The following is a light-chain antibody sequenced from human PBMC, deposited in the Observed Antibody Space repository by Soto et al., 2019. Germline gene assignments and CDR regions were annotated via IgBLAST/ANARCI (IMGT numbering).Light chain of an antibody. V-gene: IGKV3-15*01. Sequence: EIVMTQSPATLSVSPGERATLSCRASQSVSSNLAWYQQKPGQAPRLLIYGASTRATGIPARFSGSVSGTEFTLTISSLQSEDFAVYYCQQYNNWPSWTFGQGTKLEIK. CDR1: QSVSSN. J-gene: IGKJ2*02. CDR3: QQYNNWPSWT. CDR2: GAS.